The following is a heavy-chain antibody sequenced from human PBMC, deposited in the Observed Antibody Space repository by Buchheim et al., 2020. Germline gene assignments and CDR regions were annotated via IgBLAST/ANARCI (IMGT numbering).Heavy chain of an antibody. D-gene: IGHD3-3*01. Sequence: EVQLLESGGGLVQPGGSLRLSCAASGFIFSSYAMSWVSQAPGKGLEWVSAISGSGGSTYYADSVKGRFTISRDNSKNTLYLQMNSLRAEDTAVYYCAKAMYYDFWSGYYYYYYGMDVWGQGTT. CDR1: GFIFSSYA. J-gene: IGHJ6*02. V-gene: IGHV3-23*01. CDR2: ISGSGGST. CDR3: AKAMYYDFWSGYYYYYYGMDV.